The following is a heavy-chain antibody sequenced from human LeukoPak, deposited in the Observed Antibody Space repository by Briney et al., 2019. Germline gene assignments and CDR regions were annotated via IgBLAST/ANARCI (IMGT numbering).Heavy chain of an antibody. J-gene: IGHJ5*02. CDR2: INPNSGGT. CDR1: GYTFTGYY. CDR3: ARGWIRIDVGWFDP. D-gene: IGHD5-18*01. V-gene: IGHV1-2*02. Sequence: ASVKVSCKASGYTFTGYYMHWVRQAPGQGLEWMGWINPNSGGTNYAQKFQGRVTMTRDTSISTAYMELSRLRSDDTAVYYCARGWIRIDVGWFDPWGQGTLVTVSS.